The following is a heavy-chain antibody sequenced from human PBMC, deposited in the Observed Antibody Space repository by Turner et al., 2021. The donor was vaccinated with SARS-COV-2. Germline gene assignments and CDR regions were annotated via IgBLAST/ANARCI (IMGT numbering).Heavy chain of an antibody. V-gene: IGHV1-2*02. Sequence: QVQRVQSGAEVKKPGASVKVSCKASGYTFTGYYMHWVRQAPGQGLEWMGWINPNRGGTNYAKKFQGRVTMHRDTSISTAYMDLSRLRSDDTAGYYCAREGAPVSSSSRVWFDPWGQGTLVTVSS. CDR1: GYTFTGYY. J-gene: IGHJ5*02. CDR3: AREGAPVSSSSRVWFDP. CDR2: INPNRGGT. D-gene: IGHD6-6*01.